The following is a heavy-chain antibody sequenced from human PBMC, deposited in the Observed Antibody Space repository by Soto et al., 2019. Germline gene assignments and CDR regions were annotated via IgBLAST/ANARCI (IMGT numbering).Heavy chain of an antibody. CDR2: ISGSGGST. J-gene: IGHJ4*02. D-gene: IGHD6-19*01. CDR3: AKDGRFEQWLVECYFDY. V-gene: IGHV3-23*01. Sequence: PGGSLRLSCAASGFTFSSYAMSWVRQAPGKGLEWVSAISGSGGSTYYADSVKGRFTISRDNSKNTLYLQMNSLRAEDTAVYYCAKDGRFEQWLVECYFDYWGQGTLVTAPQ. CDR1: GFTFSSYA.